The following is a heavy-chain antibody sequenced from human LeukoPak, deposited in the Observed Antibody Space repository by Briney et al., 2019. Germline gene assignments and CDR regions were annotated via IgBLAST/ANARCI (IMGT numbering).Heavy chain of an antibody. CDR3: ARGGAVNGFDI. CDR2: IYHRGSP. D-gene: IGHD6-19*01. V-gene: IGHV4-39*02. J-gene: IGHJ3*02. CDR1: GGSISSSSSY. Sequence: SETLSLTCTVSGGSISSSSSYWNWIRQTPGKGLEWIGEIYHRGSPAYNPSLKSRLNISVDTSRAHFSLKLSSVTAADTAVYYCARGGAVNGFDIWGQGTRVTVSS.